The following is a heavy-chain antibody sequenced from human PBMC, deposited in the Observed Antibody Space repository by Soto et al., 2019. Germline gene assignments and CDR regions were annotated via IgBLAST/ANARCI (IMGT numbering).Heavy chain of an antibody. J-gene: IGHJ4*02. CDR3: AKGIRIAVVPAAIFSPPFDD. CDR1: GFTFSSYG. D-gene: IGHD2-2*01. Sequence: GGSLRLSCAASGFTFSSYGMHWVRQAPGKGLEWVAVISYDGSNKYYADSVKGRFTISRDNSKNTLYLQMNSLRAEDTAVYYCAKGIRIAVVPAAIFSPPFDDWGQGTLVTVSS. CDR2: ISYDGSNK. V-gene: IGHV3-30*18.